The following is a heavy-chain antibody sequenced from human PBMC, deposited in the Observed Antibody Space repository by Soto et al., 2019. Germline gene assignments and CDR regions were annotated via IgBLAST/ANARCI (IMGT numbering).Heavy chain of an antibody. J-gene: IGHJ4*02. Sequence: PSETLSLTCAFYGGSISIGGYSCSWIRQTPRKGLGWIGYIYHSGSTYYNPSLQGRVTMTTDTSTSTAYMELRSLRSDDTAVYYCARDSGHHYDSSGYYYALSDYWAKGTLVTVSS. CDR1: GGSISIGGYS. D-gene: IGHD3-22*01. V-gene: IGHV4-30-2*01. CDR3: ARDSGHHYDSSGYYYALSDY. CDR2: IYHSGST.